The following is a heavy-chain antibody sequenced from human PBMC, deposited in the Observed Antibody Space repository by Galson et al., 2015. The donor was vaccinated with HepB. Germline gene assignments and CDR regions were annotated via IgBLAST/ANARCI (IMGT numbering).Heavy chain of an antibody. V-gene: IGHV3-11*06. J-gene: IGHJ4*02. D-gene: IGHD5-24*01. CDR2: ISSSSSYT. CDR3: ARDGEPERWLQLSYFDY. Sequence: SLRLSCAASGFTFSDYYMSWIRQAPGKGLEWVSYISSSSSYTNYADSVKGRFTISRDNAKNSLYLQMNSLRAEDTAVYYCARDGEPERWLQLSYFDYWGQGTPVTVSS. CDR1: GFTFSDYY.